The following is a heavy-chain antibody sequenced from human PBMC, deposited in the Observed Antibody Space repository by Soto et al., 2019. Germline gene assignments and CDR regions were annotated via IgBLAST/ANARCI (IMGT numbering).Heavy chain of an antibody. CDR1: GGTFSSYT. V-gene: IGHV1-69*08. D-gene: IGHD5-12*01. Sequence: QVQLVQSVAEVKKPGSSVKVSCKASGGTFSSYTISWVRQAPGQGLEWMGRIIPILGIANYAQKFQGRVTITADKSTSTAYMELTSLRSEDTAVYYCARDVRVDKGMDVWGQGTTVPVSS. J-gene: IGHJ6*02. CDR3: ARDVRVDKGMDV. CDR2: IIPILGIA.